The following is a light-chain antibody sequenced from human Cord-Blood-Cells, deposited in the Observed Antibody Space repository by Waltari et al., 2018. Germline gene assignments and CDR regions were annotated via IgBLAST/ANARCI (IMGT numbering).Light chain of an antibody. CDR3: SSYTSSSTLYV. V-gene: IGLV2-14*01. Sequence: QSALTQPASVSGSPGQSITISCTGTSSDVGGYNYVSWYQQHPGKAPKLMIYDVGNRPSGVSNRFSGSKSGNTASLTISGLQAEYEADYYCSSYTSSSTLYVFGTGTKVTVL. J-gene: IGLJ1*01. CDR1: SSDVGGYNY. CDR2: DVG.